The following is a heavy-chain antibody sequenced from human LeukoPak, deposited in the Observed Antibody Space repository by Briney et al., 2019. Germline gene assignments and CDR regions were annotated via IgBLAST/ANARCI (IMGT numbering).Heavy chain of an antibody. D-gene: IGHD5/OR15-5a*01. CDR2: INPTSGGT. V-gene: IGHV1-2*02. CDR1: GYTFIGYY. Sequence: PSVKVSCKASGYTFIGYYLHWVRQAPGQGLEWMGWINPTSGGTNYAQKFQDRVTMTRDTSINTAYMELSRLRSDDTAVYYCARLVGLSTTASYWGQGTLVIVSS. CDR3: ARLVGLSTTASY. J-gene: IGHJ4*02.